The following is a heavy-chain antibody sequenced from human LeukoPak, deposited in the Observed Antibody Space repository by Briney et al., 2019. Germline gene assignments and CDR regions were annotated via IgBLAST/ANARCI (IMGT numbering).Heavy chain of an antibody. CDR3: ARDEGTVVDY. J-gene: IGHJ4*02. CDR1: GFTFSSYS. Sequence: GGPLRLSCAASGFTFSSYSMNWVRQAPGKGLEWVSYISSSSSTIYYADSVKGRFTISRDNAKNSLYLQMNSLRAEDTAVYYCARDEGTVVDYWGQGTLVTVSS. CDR2: ISSSSSTI. D-gene: IGHD4-23*01. V-gene: IGHV3-48*04.